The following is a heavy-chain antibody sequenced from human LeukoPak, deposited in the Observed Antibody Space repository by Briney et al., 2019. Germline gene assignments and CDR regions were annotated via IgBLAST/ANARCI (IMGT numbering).Heavy chain of an antibody. CDR1: GGSISSYY. D-gene: IGHD2-15*01. CDR3: ARRRSGPDYFDY. J-gene: IGHJ4*02. V-gene: IGHV4-39*01. CDR2: IYYSGST. Sequence: ETLSLTCTVSGGSISSYYWGWIRQPPGKGLEWIGSIYYSGSTYYNPSLKSRVTISVDTSKNQFSLKLSSVTAADTAVYYCARRRSGPDYFDYWGQGSLVTVSS.